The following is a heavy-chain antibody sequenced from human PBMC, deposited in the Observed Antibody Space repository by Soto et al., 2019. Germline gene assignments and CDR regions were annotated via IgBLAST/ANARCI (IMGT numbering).Heavy chain of an antibody. CDR1: GGSISSYY. J-gene: IGHJ4*02. CDR2: IHYSGST. Sequence: PSETLSLTCTFSGGSISSYYWSWIRQPPGKGLEWIGNIHYSGSTNYNPSLKGRVTISVDTSKNQFSLKLSSVTAADTAVYYCARGAYSGRIGSFDYWGQGTLVTVSS. V-gene: IGHV4-59*12. D-gene: IGHD1-26*01. CDR3: ARGAYSGRIGSFDY.